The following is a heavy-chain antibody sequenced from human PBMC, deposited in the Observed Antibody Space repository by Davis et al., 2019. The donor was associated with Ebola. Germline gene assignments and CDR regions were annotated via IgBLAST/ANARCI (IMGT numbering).Heavy chain of an antibody. D-gene: IGHD2-15*01. CDR2: INPNVGRT. V-gene: IGHV1-46*03. CDR1: GYTFTNYY. Sequence: AASVTVSCMASGYTFTNYYMHWVRQAPRPGLEWVGMINPNVGRTIYAQKFQGRVTVTRDTSTTTVYMELSSLRSEDTAVYYCAREEIVVVVAATYYYYGMDIWGQGTTVTVSS. CDR3: AREEIVVVVAATYYYYGMDI. J-gene: IGHJ6*02.